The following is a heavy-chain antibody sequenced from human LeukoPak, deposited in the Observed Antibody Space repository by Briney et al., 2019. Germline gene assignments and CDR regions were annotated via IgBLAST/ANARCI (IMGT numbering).Heavy chain of an antibody. CDR3: ARHASGYSVFDY. V-gene: IGHV4-59*08. D-gene: IGHD3-22*01. CDR2: IYYSGST. CDR1: GGSISSYY. Sequence: SETLSLTCTVSGGSISSYYWSWIQQPPGKGLEWIGYIYYSGSTNYNPSLKSRVTISVDTSKNQFSLKLSSVTAADTAVYYCARHASGYSVFDYWGQGTLVTVSS. J-gene: IGHJ4*02.